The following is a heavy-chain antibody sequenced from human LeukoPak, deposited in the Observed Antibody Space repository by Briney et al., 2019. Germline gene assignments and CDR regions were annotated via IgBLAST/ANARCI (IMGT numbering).Heavy chain of an antibody. CDR2: IYYSGST. V-gene: IGHV4-39*01. J-gene: IGHJ3*02. D-gene: IGHD2-15*01. CDR3: ARHSFRGNAFDI. CDR1: GGSISSSSYY. Sequence: PSETLSLTCTVSGGSISSSSYYWGWIRQPPGKGLEWIGSIYYSGSTYYNPSLKSRVTISVDTSKNQFSLKLSSVTAADTAVYYCARHSFRGNAFDIWGQGTMVTVSS.